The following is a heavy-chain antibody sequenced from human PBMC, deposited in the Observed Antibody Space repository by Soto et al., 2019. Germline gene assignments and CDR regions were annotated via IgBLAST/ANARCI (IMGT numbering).Heavy chain of an antibody. D-gene: IGHD6-13*01. V-gene: IGHV4-4*02. J-gene: IGHJ4*02. Sequence: QVQLQESGPGLVKPSGTLSLTCAVSGDSISSRKWWSWVGQPPGKGLEWIGEIYHSGSTNYNPSLKSRVIISVDKSKNQFSLKLSSVTDADTAVYYCARGERQQQRDYWGQGTLVTVSS. CDR2: IYHSGST. CDR3: ARGERQQQRDY. CDR1: GDSISSRKW.